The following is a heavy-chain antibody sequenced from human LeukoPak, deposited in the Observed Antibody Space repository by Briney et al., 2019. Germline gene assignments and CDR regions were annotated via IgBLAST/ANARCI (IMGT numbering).Heavy chain of an antibody. V-gene: IGHV4-61*02. CDR3: ASNYGDYYFDY. D-gene: IGHD4-17*01. CDR2: IYTSGST. Sequence: HSETLSLTCTVYARSISCGSYYWNWNRQPPGKGLEWIGRIYTSGSTNYNPALKSRVTISVDTSKNQFSLKLSSVTAADTAVYYCASNYGDYYFDYWGQGTLVTVSS. J-gene: IGHJ4*02. CDR1: ARSISCGSYY.